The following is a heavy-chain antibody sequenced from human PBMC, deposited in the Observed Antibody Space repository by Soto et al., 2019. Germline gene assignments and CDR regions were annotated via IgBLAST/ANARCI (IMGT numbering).Heavy chain of an antibody. V-gene: IGHV3-7*03. CDR2: IKHDGSVQ. CDR3: ARAPYSNGWYRFDL. Sequence: PGGSLRLSCEASGFTFSGYWMSWVRQAPGKGLGWVADIKHDGSVQYYVDSVKGRFTISRDNAKKLLYLQMNGLRAEDTALYYCARAPYSNGWYRFDLWGQGTLVTVSS. CDR1: GFTFSGYW. D-gene: IGHD6-19*01. J-gene: IGHJ4*02.